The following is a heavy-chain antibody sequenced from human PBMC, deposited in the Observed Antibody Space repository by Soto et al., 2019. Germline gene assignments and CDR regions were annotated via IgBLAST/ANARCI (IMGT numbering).Heavy chain of an antibody. D-gene: IGHD6-13*01. V-gene: IGHV3-23*01. Sequence: EVPLLESGGGLVQPGGSLRLSCAASGFTFSSYAMSWVRQAPGKGLEWVSAISGSGGSTFYADSVKGRLTISRDNSKNTLYLQMNSLRAEDTAVYYCAKTAAAGFLTPADYWGQGTLVTVSS. CDR2: ISGSGGST. J-gene: IGHJ4*02. CDR3: AKTAAAGFLTPADY. CDR1: GFTFSSYA.